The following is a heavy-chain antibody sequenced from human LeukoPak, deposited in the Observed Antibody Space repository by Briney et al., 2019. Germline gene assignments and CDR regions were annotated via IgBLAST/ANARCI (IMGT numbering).Heavy chain of an antibody. D-gene: IGHD6-13*01. CDR1: GGSIGDYY. Sequence: KSLETLSLTCTVSGGSIGDYYWSWIRQPPGKGLEWIGHIYYFGKTDYNPSLESRATISVDASKNQYSLKVRSVTALDTAVYYCAKLGSPRAYWGQGILVTVSS. J-gene: IGHJ4*02. V-gene: IGHV4-59*01. CDR3: AKLGSPRAY. CDR2: IYYFGKT.